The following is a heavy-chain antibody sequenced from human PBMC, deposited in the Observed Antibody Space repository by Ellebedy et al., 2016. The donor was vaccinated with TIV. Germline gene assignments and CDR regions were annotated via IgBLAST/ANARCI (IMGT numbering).Heavy chain of an antibody. CDR1: GGTFRSYA. CDR3: ARDNGNDFRSSYQDL. D-gene: IGHD3-3*01. V-gene: IGHV1-69*13. J-gene: IGHJ5*02. CDR2: IIPLFGTG. Sequence: AASVKVSCKAFGGTFRSYAISWVRQAPGQGLEWMGGIIPLFGTGNYAQKFQDRVTITADESTSTAYMELSSLRSGDTAVYYSARDNGNDFRSSYQDLWGQGTLVTVSS.